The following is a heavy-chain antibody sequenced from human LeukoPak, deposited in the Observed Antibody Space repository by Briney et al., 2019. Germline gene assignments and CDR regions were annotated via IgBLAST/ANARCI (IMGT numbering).Heavy chain of an antibody. CDR1: GFTFGDYG. J-gene: IGHJ4*02. Sequence: PGGSLRLSCAASGFTFGDYGMSWVRQAPGKGLEWVSGSNWNAGSTGYGDSVKGRFTISRDNVKNFLYLQMNSLRAEDTALYYCARAQTYGDYRLLIDFWGQGTLVTVSS. CDR3: ARAQTYGDYRLLIDF. V-gene: IGHV3-20*04. CDR2: SNWNAGST. D-gene: IGHD4-17*01.